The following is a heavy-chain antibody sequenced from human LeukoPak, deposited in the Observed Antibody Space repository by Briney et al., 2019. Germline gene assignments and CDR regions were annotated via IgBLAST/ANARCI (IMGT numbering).Heavy chain of an antibody. Sequence: GQSLRLSCGASGFTFSRYCMHWVRQPPGEGMEWVTYIRKDGSDKYYADSVKGRFTISRDSSKNMVYLQMNSLRAEDTAIYYCAKDSSWAFDYWGQGTLVSVSS. CDR2: IRKDGSDK. CDR3: AKDSSWAFDY. CDR1: GFTFSRYC. V-gene: IGHV3-30*02. D-gene: IGHD6-13*01. J-gene: IGHJ4*02.